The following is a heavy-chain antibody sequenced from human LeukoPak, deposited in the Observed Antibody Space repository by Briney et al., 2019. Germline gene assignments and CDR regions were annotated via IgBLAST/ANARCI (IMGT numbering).Heavy chain of an antibody. Sequence: NPSETLSLTCAVYGGSFSGYYWSWIRQPPGKGLEWIGEINHSGSTNYNPSLKSRVTISVDTSKNQFSLKLSSVTAADTAMYYCARAGDYGDYRGDDFDYWGQGTLVTVSS. V-gene: IGHV4-34*01. J-gene: IGHJ4*02. CDR3: ARAGDYGDYRGDDFDY. CDR2: INHSGST. CDR1: GGSFSGYY. D-gene: IGHD4-17*01.